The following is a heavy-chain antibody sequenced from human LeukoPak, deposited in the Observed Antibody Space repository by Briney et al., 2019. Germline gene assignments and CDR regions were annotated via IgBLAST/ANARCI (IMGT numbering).Heavy chain of an antibody. CDR1: GGSIRSTIW. CDR3: ARGPRIAARPGRYFQH. J-gene: IGHJ1*01. CDR2: IFHSGST. Sequence: SGTLSLTCAVSGGSIRSTIWWSWVRQPPVKGLEWIGEIFHSGSTNYNPSLKSRVTISVDKSKNQFSLKLSSVTAADTAVYYCARGPRIAARPGRYFQHWGQGTLVTVSS. V-gene: IGHV4-4*02. D-gene: IGHD6-6*01.